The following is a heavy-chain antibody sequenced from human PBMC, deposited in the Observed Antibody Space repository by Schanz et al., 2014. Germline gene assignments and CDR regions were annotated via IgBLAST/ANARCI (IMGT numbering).Heavy chain of an antibody. CDR2: TYSGGST. J-gene: IGHJ6*01. CDR1: GFTVSSNY. V-gene: IGHV3-66*01. CDR3: VKDPDKYNWNDVEGMDV. Sequence: EVQLLESGGGLVRPGGSLRLSCAASGFTVSSNYMSWVRQAPGKGLEWVPITYSGGSTYYADSVKGRFTISRDNSKNTLYLQMKSLRVEDTAVYYCVKDPDKYNWNDVEGMDVWRPGTAVTVSS. D-gene: IGHD1-1*01.